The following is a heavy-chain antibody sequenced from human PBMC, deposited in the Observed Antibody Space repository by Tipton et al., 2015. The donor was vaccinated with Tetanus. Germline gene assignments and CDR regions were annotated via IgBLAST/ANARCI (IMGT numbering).Heavy chain of an antibody. D-gene: IGHD2-21*02. Sequence: SLRLSCAASGFTFSGYAMNWVRQAPGKGLEWVSVVTGSGKTTHYGDSVKGRFTISRDNAKNSLYLQMISLRAEDTAVYSCARGMAEASNCGGDCYSDYWGQGTLVTVSS. CDR2: VTGSGKTT. CDR1: GFTFSGYA. V-gene: IGHV3-23*01. CDR3: ARGMAEASNCGGDCYSDY. J-gene: IGHJ4*02.